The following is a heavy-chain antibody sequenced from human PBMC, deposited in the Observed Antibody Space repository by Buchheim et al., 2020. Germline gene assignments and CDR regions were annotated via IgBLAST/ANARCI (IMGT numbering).Heavy chain of an antibody. CDR2: ISSSGTI. Sequence: EVQLLESGGGLVQPGGSLRLSCAASGFTFSSYEMDWVRQAPGKGLEWISYISSSGTIQYADSVKGRFTISRDNAKNSLFLQMNSLRAEDTAVYYCTRDHVYGAFDHWGQGT. CDR1: GFTFSSYE. V-gene: IGHV3-48*03. D-gene: IGHD4/OR15-4a*01. CDR3: TRDHVYGAFDH. J-gene: IGHJ4*02.